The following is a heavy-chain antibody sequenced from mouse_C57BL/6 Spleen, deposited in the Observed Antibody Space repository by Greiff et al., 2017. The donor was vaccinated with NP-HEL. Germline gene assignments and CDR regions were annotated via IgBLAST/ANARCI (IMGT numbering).Heavy chain of an antibody. Sequence: EVHLVESGGGLVQPGGSLSLSCAASGFTFTDYYMSWVRQPPGKALEWLGFIRNKANGYTTEYSASVKGRFTFSSDNSQSILYLQMNARRAEDSATYFCARSYYSGSSPYYFDYWGQGTTLTVSS. V-gene: IGHV7-3*01. J-gene: IGHJ2*01. D-gene: IGHD1-1*01. CDR1: GFTFTDYY. CDR3: ARSYYSGSSPYYFDY. CDR2: IRNKANGYTT.